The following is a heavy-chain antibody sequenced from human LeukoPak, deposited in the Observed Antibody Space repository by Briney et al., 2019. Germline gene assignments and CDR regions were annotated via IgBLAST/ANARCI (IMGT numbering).Heavy chain of an antibody. V-gene: IGHV5-51*01. CDR3: ASSLSTDSGYYYYYGMDV. J-gene: IGHJ6*02. CDR2: IYPGDSDT. Sequence: GESLKISCKGSGYSFTSYWIGWVRQMPGKGLEWMGIIYPGDSDTRYSPSFQGQVTISADKSISTAYLQWSSLKASDTAMYYCASSLSTDSGYYYYYGMDVWGQGTTVTVSS. CDR1: GYSFTSYW. D-gene: IGHD1-26*01.